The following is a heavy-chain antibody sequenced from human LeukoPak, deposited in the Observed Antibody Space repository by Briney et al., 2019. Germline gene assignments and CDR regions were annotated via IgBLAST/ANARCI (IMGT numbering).Heavy chain of an antibody. V-gene: IGHV1-18*01. D-gene: IGHD6-13*01. J-gene: IGHJ4*02. CDR1: GYTFTSYG. CDR3: AGGPYSSSWFWSFDY. Sequence: ASVNVSCKASGYTFTSYGISWVRQAPGQGLEWMGWISAYNGNTNYAQKLQGRVTMTTDTSTSTAYMELRSLRSDDTAVYYCAGGPYSSSWFWSFDYWGQGTLVTVSS. CDR2: ISAYNGNT.